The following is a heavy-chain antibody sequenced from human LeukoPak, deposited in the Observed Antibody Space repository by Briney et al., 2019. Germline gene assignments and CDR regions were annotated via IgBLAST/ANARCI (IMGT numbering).Heavy chain of an antibody. CDR3: ARGVVTYYYGSGSYRFDP. D-gene: IGHD3-10*01. Sequence: SETLSLTCTVSGDSVSSGSYYWSWIRQPPGKGLEWIGYIYYSGSTNYNPSLKSRVTISVDTSKNQFSLKLSSVTAADTAVYYCARGVVTYYYGSGSYRFDPWGQGTLVTVSS. V-gene: IGHV4-61*01. CDR2: IYYSGST. CDR1: GDSVSSGSYY. J-gene: IGHJ5*02.